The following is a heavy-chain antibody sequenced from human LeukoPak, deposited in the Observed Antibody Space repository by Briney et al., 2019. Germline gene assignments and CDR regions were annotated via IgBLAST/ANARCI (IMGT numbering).Heavy chain of an antibody. J-gene: IGHJ6*03. D-gene: IGHD6-6*01. Sequence: ASVKVSCKASGGTFSSYAISWVRQAPGQGLEWMGGIIPIFGTANYAQKFQGRVTITADESTSTAYMELSSLRSEDTAVYYCARGIAARPGDYYYMDVWGKGTTVTVSS. CDR1: GGTFSSYA. V-gene: IGHV1-69*13. CDR3: ARGIAARPGDYYYMDV. CDR2: IIPIFGTA.